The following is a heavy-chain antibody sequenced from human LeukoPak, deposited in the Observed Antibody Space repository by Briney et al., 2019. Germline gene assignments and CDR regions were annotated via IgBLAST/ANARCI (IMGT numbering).Heavy chain of an antibody. D-gene: IGHD6-19*01. CDR2: TSSIGSNI. J-gene: IGHJ4*02. CDR1: GFTFSSYE. CDR3: ARDRDFLGSGWSNSFDY. V-gene: IGHV3-48*03. Sequence: GGSLRLSCAASGFTFSSYEMNWDRQVPGKGLEWDSYTSSIGSNIYYADSVKGRFTISRDNAKNSLYLQMNSLRAEDTAVYYCARDRDFLGSGWSNSFDYWGQGTLVTVSS.